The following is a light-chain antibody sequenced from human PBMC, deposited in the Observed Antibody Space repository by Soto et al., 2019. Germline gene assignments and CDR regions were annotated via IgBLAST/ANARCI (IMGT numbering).Light chain of an antibody. J-gene: IGKJ1*01. CDR1: QTIRRNY. CDR3: QQYGSSPWT. CDR2: GAS. V-gene: IGKV3-20*01. Sequence: ETVLTQSPGTLSLSPGERPTLSCRASQTIRRNYLAWYRQTPGQAPRLLIYGASNRATGIADRFSGSGSGTDFTLIISRLEPEDFALYYCQQYGSSPWTFGQGTKVEIK.